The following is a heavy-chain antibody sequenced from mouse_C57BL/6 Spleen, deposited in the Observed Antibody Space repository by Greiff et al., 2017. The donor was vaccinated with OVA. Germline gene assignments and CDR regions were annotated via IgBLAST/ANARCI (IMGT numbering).Heavy chain of an antibody. CDR3: TRDYYGSSYDWYFDV. D-gene: IGHD1-1*01. CDR1: GFTFSSYA. CDR2: ISSGGDYI. V-gene: IGHV5-9-1*02. Sequence: DVQLVESGEGLVKPGGSLKLSCAASGFTFSSYAMSWVRQTPEKRLEWVAYISSGGDYIYYADTVKGRFTISRDNARNTLYLQMSSLKSEDTAMYYCTRDYYGSSYDWYFDVWGTGTTVTVSS. J-gene: IGHJ1*03.